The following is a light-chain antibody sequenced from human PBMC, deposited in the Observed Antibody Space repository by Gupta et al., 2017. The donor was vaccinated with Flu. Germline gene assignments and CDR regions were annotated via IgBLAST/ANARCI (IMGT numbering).Light chain of an antibody. V-gene: IGKV1-39*01. J-gene: IGKJ1*01. CDR2: VAS. CDR1: QSIASY. Sequence: DIQMTQFPSSLSASVGDRVTITCRASQSIASYVNWYQQKLGEAPKLLIYVASNLQSGVPSRFSGSGSGTDFTLTISSLQPEDFATYYCQQSSTTPHTFGQGTKVEIK. CDR3: QQSSTTPHT.